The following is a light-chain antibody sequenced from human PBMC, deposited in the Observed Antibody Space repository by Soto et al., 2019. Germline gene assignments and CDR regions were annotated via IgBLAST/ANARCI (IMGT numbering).Light chain of an antibody. CDR1: QSVGNN. V-gene: IGKV3D-15*01. J-gene: IGKJ4*01. CDR2: DAS. Sequence: EIVMTQSPATLSLSPLEIATLSFMASQSVGNNLAWYQQKPGQAPRLLIYDASNRATGIPARFSGSGSGTDLTLTINSLQSEDVAVYYCQQYHHRPVTFGGGTKVDIK. CDR3: QQYHHRPVT.